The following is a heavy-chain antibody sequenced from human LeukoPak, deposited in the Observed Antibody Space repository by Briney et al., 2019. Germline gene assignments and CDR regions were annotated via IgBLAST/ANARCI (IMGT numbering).Heavy chain of an antibody. J-gene: IGHJ4*02. D-gene: IGHD2-15*01. CDR2: ISYDGNNK. CDR1: GFTFSSYG. CDR3: AKGVDYCSGGSCPADY. V-gene: IGHV3-30*18. Sequence: GGSLRLSCAASGFTFSSYGIHWVRQAPGKGLEWVAVISYDGNNKYYADSVKGRFTISRDNSKNTLFLQMNGLRAEDTAVYYCAKGVDYCSGGSCPADYWGPGTLVTVSS.